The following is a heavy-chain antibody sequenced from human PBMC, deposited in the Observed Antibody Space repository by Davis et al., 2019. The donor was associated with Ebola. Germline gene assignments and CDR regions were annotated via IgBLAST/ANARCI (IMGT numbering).Heavy chain of an antibody. Sequence: AASVKVSCKASGYTFTSYHMHWVRQAPGQGLEWMGIINPSGGSTSYAQKFQGRVTMTRDTSTSTVYMELSSLRSEDTAVYYCARGGTGTKEQNYYYDGMDVWGKGTTVTVSS. J-gene: IGHJ6*04. V-gene: IGHV1-46*01. CDR1: GYTFTSYH. CDR3: ARGGTGTKEQNYYYDGMDV. CDR2: INPSGGST. D-gene: IGHD1-1*01.